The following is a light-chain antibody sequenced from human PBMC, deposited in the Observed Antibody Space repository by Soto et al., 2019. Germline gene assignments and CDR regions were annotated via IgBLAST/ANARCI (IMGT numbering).Light chain of an antibody. V-gene: IGLV2-8*01. CDR3: SSYAGSDNYVV. CDR2: EVS. Sequence: QSALTQPPSASGSPGQSVTISCTGTSSDVGGYNSVSWYRQHPGKAPKLMIYEVSSRPSGVPDRFSASKSGNTASLTVSGLQAEDEADYYCSSYAGSDNYVVFGGGTKVTVL. CDR1: SSDVGGYNS. J-gene: IGLJ2*01.